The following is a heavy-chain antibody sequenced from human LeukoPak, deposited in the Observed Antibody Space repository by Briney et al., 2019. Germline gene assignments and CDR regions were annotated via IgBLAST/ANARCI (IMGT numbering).Heavy chain of an antibody. Sequence: ASVKVSCKVSGYTLTELSMHWVRQAPGKGLEWMGGFDPEDGGTIYAQKFQGRVTMTEDTSTDTAYMELSSLRSEDTAVYYCATAEYYDFWSGYFYFDYWGQGTLVTVSS. V-gene: IGHV1-24*01. CDR3: ATAEYYDFWSGYFYFDY. CDR1: GYTLTELS. D-gene: IGHD3-3*01. CDR2: FDPEDGGT. J-gene: IGHJ4*02.